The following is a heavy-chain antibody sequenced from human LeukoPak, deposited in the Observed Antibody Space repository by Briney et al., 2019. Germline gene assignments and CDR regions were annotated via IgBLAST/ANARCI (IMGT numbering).Heavy chain of an antibody. CDR2: IRSKAYGGTT. CDR1: GFTFGDYA. J-gene: IGHJ4*02. V-gene: IGHV3-49*03. Sequence: GGSLRLSCTASGFTFGDYAMSWFRQAPGKGLEWVGFIRSKAYGGTTEYAASVKGRFTVSRDDSKSIAYLQMNSLKTEDTAVYYCTRYHGGNSFDYWGQGTLVTVSS. CDR3: TRYHGGNSFDY. D-gene: IGHD4-23*01.